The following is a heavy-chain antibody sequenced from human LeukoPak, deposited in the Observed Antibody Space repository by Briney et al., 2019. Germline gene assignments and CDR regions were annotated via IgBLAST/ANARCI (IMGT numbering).Heavy chain of an antibody. CDR3: AREGNGLLSKDFDY. D-gene: IGHD2/OR15-2a*01. V-gene: IGHV1-2*02. Sequence: ASMTVSFKSSGFTFTDYYIHWVRQAPGQGLAWMGYIGPHSSATSSPQEFQGRVTMTRDTSMSTAYMELTRLTSDDTAVYYCAREGNGLLSKDFDYWGQGTLVTVSS. CDR2: IGPHSSAT. J-gene: IGHJ4*02. CDR1: GFTFTDYY.